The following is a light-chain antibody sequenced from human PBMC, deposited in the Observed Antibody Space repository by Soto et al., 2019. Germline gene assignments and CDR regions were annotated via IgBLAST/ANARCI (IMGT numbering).Light chain of an antibody. CDR2: MNN. Sequence: QSVLTQPPSASGTPGQRVTLSCSGSSSNIGFNYVSWYQHIPGTAPKVLIYMNNQRPSGVPDRFSGSKAGTSASLSISGLRSEDDGEYFCAAWDDSLRGWVFGGGTKLTVL. CDR1: SSNIGFNY. CDR3: AAWDDSLRGWV. J-gene: IGLJ3*02. V-gene: IGLV1-47*01.